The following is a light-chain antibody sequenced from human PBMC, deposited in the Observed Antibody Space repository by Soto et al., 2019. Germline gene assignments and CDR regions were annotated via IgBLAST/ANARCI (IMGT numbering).Light chain of an antibody. CDR1: SSDVGGYNY. J-gene: IGLJ1*01. CDR3: SSPNV. CDR2: EVS. V-gene: IGLV2-8*01. Sequence: QSVLTQPPSASGSPGQSVTISCTGTSSDVGGYNYVSWYQQHPGKAPKLMIYEVSKRPSGVPDRFSGSKSGNTASLTVSGLQAEDEADYDCSSPNVFGTGTKVTVL.